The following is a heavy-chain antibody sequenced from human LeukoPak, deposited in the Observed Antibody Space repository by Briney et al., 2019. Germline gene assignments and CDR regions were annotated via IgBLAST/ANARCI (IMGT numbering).Heavy chain of an antibody. CDR3: ARGLRRWLQSPAVY. Sequence: SETLSLTCAVYGGSFSGYYWSWIGQPPGKGLEWIGKINHSGSTNYNPSLKSRVTISVDTSKNQFSLKLSSVTAADTAVYYCARGLRRWLQSPAVYWGQGTLVTVSS. J-gene: IGHJ4*02. CDR2: INHSGST. V-gene: IGHV4-34*01. CDR1: GGSFSGYY. D-gene: IGHD5-24*01.